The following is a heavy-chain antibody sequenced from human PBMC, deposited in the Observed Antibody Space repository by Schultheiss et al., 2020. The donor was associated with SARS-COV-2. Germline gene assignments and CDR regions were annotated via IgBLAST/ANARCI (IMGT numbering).Heavy chain of an antibody. V-gene: IGHV4-34*01. Sequence: SETLSLTCAVYGGSFSGYYWSWIRQPPGKGLEWIGEINHSGSTNYNPSLKSRVTISVDTSKNQFSLKLSSVTAADTAVYYCARGRGGRGYWGQGTLVTFSS. CDR1: GGSFSGYY. D-gene: IGHD3-10*01. CDR2: INHSGST. CDR3: ARGRGGRGY. J-gene: IGHJ4*02.